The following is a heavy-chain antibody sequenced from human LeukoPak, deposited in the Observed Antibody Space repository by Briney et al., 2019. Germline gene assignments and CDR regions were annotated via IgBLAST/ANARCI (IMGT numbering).Heavy chain of an antibody. Sequence: AGGSLRLSCPASGFTFSSYAMSWVRQAPGKGLEWVSAISGSGGSTYYADSVKGRFTISRDNSKNTLYLQMNSLGAEDTAVYYCAKDPMGGTFGGVIVSHLDYWGQGTLVTVSS. CDR1: GFTFSSYA. CDR2: ISGSGGST. CDR3: AKDPMGGTFGGVIVSHLDY. J-gene: IGHJ4*02. D-gene: IGHD3-16*02. V-gene: IGHV3-23*01.